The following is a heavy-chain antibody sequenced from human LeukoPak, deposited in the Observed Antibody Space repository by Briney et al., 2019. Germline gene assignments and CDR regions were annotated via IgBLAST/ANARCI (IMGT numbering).Heavy chain of an antibody. CDR1: GFTVSSNY. Sequence: GGSLRLSCAASGFTVSSNYMSWIRQAPGKGLEWVSYISGSSSTIYYADSVKGRFTISRDNAKNSLYLQMNSLRAEDTAVYYCARGANLYYYGSGSWDDAFDIWGQGTMVTVSS. CDR3: ARGANLYYYGSGSWDDAFDI. J-gene: IGHJ3*02. V-gene: IGHV3-11*01. CDR2: ISGSSSTI. D-gene: IGHD3-10*01.